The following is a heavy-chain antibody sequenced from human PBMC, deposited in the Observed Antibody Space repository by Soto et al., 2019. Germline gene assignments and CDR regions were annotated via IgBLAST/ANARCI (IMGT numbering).Heavy chain of an antibody. CDR2: IYYSGST. D-gene: IGHD3-22*01. CDR1: GGSISSGGYY. V-gene: IGHV4-31*03. CDR3: ARAYVSHYDSSGYPNWFDP. J-gene: IGHJ5*02. Sequence: SETLSLTCTVSGGSISSGGYYWSWIRQHPGKGLEWIGYIYYSGSTYYNPSLKSRVTISVDTSKNQFSLKLSSVTAADTAVYYCARAYVSHYDSSGYPNWFDPWGQGTLVTVSS.